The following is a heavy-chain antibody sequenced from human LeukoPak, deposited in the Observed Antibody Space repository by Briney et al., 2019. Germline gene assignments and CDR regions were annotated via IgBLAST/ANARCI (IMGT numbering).Heavy chain of an antibody. J-gene: IGHJ4*02. CDR1: GFTFSGHY. CDR2: INPHSGGT. Sequence: EASVKVSCKASGFTFSGHYIHWVRQAPGQGPEWMGYINPHSGGTSSPQKFQGRVTMTTDTSISAVYMELSSLTSDDTAMYYCVREGNELLSKNFDYWGQGSLVTVSS. CDR3: VREGNELLSKNFDY. D-gene: IGHD2-21*02. V-gene: IGHV1-2*02.